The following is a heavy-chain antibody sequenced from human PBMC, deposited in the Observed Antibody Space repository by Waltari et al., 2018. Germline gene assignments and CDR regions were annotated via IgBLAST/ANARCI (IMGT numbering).Heavy chain of an antibody. CDR3: ARHMGPNQPQNWFDP. J-gene: IGHJ5*02. CDR2: IYHSGST. CDR1: GYSISSGYY. D-gene: IGHD7-27*01. Sequence: QVQLQESGPGLVKPSETLSLTCAVSGYSISSGYYWGWIRQPPGKGLEWIGSIYHSGSTYYTPSLKSRVTISVDTSKNQFALKLSSVTAADTAVYYCARHMGPNQPQNWFDPWGQGTLVTVSS. V-gene: IGHV4-38-2*01.